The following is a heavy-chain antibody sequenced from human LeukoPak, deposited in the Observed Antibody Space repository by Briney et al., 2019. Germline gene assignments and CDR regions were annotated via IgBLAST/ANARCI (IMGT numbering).Heavy chain of an antibody. CDR3: ARGLKHHYENSGYYLYNFDC. CDR1: GGSLSDYY. J-gene: IGHJ4*02. V-gene: IGHV4-34*01. Sequence: SETLSLTCAVHGGSLSDYYWSWIRQPPGKGLEWIGEINHGGSTNYNPSLKSRVSTSVDTSKNQFSLKLSSVTAADTAVYYCARGLKHHYENSGYYLYNFDCWGQGSLVTVSS. CDR2: INHGGST. D-gene: IGHD3-22*01.